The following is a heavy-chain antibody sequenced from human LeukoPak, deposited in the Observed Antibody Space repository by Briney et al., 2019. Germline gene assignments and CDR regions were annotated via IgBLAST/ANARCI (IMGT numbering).Heavy chain of an antibody. J-gene: IGHJ4*02. D-gene: IGHD4/OR15-4a*01. Sequence: GGSLRLSCAASGFTFRSYAMHWVRQAPGKGLEYVSAISSNGGSTYYANSVKGRFTISRDNSKNTLYLQMGSLRAEDVAVYYCARFYGGNYFDYWGQGTLVTVSS. V-gene: IGHV3-64*01. CDR2: ISSNGGST. CDR3: ARFYGGNYFDY. CDR1: GFTFRSYA.